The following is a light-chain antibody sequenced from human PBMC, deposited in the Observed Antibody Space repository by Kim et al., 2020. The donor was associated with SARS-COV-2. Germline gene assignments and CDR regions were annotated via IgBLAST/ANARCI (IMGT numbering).Light chain of an antibody. Sequence: PRQSVAICCSGSISTSGSNYVYWYQHPPGTAPKLFIYSNNPRPSGAPNRFTGSKSGTSASLAISGIRSEDEADNYCATWDDSHVVFGGGTQLPV. CDR3: ATWDDSHVV. CDR1: ISTSGSNY. J-gene: IGLJ2*01. V-gene: IGLV1-47*01. CDR2: SNN.